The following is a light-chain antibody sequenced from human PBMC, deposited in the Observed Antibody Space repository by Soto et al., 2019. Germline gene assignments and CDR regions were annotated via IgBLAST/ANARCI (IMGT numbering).Light chain of an antibody. Sequence: QAVVTQPPSFFEAPGQKVTISCSGSRSNIGNDASWYQLLPGRAPKLLIYDNNKRPSGIPDRFSGSKSGTSATLGITGLQTGDEADYYCATWDSSLSAVVFGGGTKLTVL. J-gene: IGLJ3*02. CDR3: ATWDSSLSAVV. V-gene: IGLV1-51*01. CDR2: DNN. CDR1: RSNIGND.